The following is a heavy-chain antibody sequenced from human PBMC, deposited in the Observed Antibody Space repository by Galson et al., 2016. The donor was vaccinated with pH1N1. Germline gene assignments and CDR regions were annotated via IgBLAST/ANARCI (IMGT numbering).Heavy chain of an antibody. Sequence: PALVKPPQTLKLTCNFSGFSVRSSGMGVGWLRQPPGKGLEWLAVIYWDDDKRYSPALKSRLTITKDTSKNQVVLKMTNMDTADAATYYCADREVMITNAFDFWGQGTMVTVSS. J-gene: IGHJ3*01. D-gene: IGHD3-16*01. CDR2: IYWDDDK. CDR1: GFSVRSSGMG. V-gene: IGHV2-5*02. CDR3: ADREVMITNAFDF.